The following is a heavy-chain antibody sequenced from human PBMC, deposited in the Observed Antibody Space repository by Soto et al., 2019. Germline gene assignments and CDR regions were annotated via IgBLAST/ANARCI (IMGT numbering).Heavy chain of an antibody. CDR3: ARHLDYGDYYFDY. CDR1: GDSITSGVHY. Sequence: SETLSLTCTVSGDSITSGVHYWSWIRQRPGKGLEWIGYIYYSGISYYYPSLRSRVTISVDTSKNQFSLKLSSVTAAVTAVYYCARHLDYGDYYFDYWGQGTLVTVSS. V-gene: IGHV4-30-4*08. CDR2: IYYSGIS. D-gene: IGHD4-17*01. J-gene: IGHJ4*02.